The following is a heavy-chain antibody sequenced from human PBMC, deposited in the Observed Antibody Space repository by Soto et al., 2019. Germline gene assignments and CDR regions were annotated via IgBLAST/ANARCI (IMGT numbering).Heavy chain of an antibody. J-gene: IGHJ4*02. CDR2: IYYSGST. CDR3: ARDAIGGATDY. D-gene: IGHD1-26*01. Sequence: PSETLSLTCTVSGGSIGSYYWSWIRQPPGKGLEWIGYIYYSGSTNYNPSLKSRVTISVDTSKNQFSLKLSSVTAADTAVYYCARDAIGGATDYWGQGTLVTVSS. CDR1: GGSIGSYY. V-gene: IGHV4-59*01.